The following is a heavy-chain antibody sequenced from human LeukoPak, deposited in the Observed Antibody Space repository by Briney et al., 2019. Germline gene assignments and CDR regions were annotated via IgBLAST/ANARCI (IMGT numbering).Heavy chain of an antibody. CDR3: AEGIAVAGGYWYFDI. J-gene: IGHJ2*01. Sequence: PSETLSLTCAVYGGSFSGYYWSWIRQPPGKGLEWIGEINHSGSTNYNPSLKSRVTISVDTSKNQFSLKLSSATAADTAVYYCAEGIAVAGGYWYFDIWGRGTLVTVSS. V-gene: IGHV4-34*01. D-gene: IGHD6-19*01. CDR1: GGSFSGYY. CDR2: INHSGST.